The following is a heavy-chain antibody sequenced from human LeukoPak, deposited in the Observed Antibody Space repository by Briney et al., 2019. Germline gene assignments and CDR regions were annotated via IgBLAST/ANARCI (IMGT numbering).Heavy chain of an antibody. V-gene: IGHV3-30*01. D-gene: IGHD1-26*01. Sequence: GGSLRLSCAASGFTVGTNYMSWVRQAPGKGLEWVAVISYDGSHQYSADSVKGRLTISRDNSRHTLYLQMNSLRPEDTAVYYCARARNGTLKYWGQGTLVTVSS. CDR3: ARARNGTLKY. J-gene: IGHJ4*02. CDR2: ISYDGSHQ. CDR1: GFTVGTNY.